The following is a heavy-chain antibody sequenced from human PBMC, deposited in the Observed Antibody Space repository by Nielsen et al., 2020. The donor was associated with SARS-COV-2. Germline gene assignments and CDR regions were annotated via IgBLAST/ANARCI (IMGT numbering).Heavy chain of an antibody. J-gene: IGHJ6*02. D-gene: IGHD3-22*01. CDR2: IYYSGST. CDR3: AREDWDPGYDSTHYYGMDV. V-gene: IGHV4-31*02. Sequence: PGKGLEWIGYIYYSGSTYYNPSLKSRVTISVDTSKNQFSLKLSSVTAADTAVYYCAREDWDPGYDSTHYYGMDVWGQGTTVTVSS.